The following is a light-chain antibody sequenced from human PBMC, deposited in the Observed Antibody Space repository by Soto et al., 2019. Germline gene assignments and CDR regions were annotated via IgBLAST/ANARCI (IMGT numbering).Light chain of an antibody. Sequence: EIVMTQSPVTLSVSPGERVTLSCRASQSVSSNLAWYQQKPGQAPSLLIYGAFTRATGIPARLSGTGSGTEFTLTISSLQSEDFALYYCQQYNDWPLTFGQGTKVDI. J-gene: IGKJ1*01. CDR2: GAF. CDR3: QQYNDWPLT. V-gene: IGKV3-15*01. CDR1: QSVSSN.